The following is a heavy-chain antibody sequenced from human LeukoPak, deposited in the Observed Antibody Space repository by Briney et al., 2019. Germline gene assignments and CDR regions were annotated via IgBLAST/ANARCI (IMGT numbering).Heavy chain of an antibody. CDR2: ISYDGSNK. V-gene: IGHV3-30*04. D-gene: IGHD2-2*01. Sequence: PGGSLRLSCAASGFTFSSYAMHWVRQAPGKGLEWVAVISYDGSNKYYADSVKGRFTISSDNSKNTLYLQMNSLRAEDTAVYYCARGGYCSSTSCLYWGQGTLVTVSS. CDR1: GFTFSSYA. J-gene: IGHJ4*02. CDR3: ARGGYCSSTSCLY.